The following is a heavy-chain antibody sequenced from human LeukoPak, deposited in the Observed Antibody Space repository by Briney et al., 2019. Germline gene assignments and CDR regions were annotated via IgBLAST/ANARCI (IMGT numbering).Heavy chain of an antibody. CDR3: ARDTSSVRLYYDSSGSIDY. V-gene: IGHV3-30*04. Sequence: SGGSLRLSCAASGFTFSSYAMHWVRQAPGKGLEWVAFIQYDGSNKYYADSVKGRFTISRDNAKNSLYLQMNSLRAEDTAVYYCARDTSSVRLYYDSSGSIDYWGQGTLVTVSS. CDR1: GFTFSSYA. D-gene: IGHD3-22*01. J-gene: IGHJ4*02. CDR2: IQYDGSNK.